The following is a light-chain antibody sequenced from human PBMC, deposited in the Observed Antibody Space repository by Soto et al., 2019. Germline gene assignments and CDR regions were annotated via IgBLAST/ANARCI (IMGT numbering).Light chain of an antibody. CDR2: GNS. J-gene: IGLJ1*01. Sequence: QSVLTQPPSVSGAPGQRVTISCTGSSSNIGAGYDVHWYQQLPGTAPKLLIYGNSNRPSGVPDRFSGSKSGYTASLTISGLQAEDEADYYCNSHTSGDFRVFGTGTKVTVL. V-gene: IGLV1-40*01. CDR3: NSHTSGDFRV. CDR1: SSNIGAGYD.